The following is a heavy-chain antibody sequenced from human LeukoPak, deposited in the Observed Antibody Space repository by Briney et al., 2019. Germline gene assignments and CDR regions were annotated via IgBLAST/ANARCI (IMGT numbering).Heavy chain of an antibody. Sequence: PGGSLTLSCVASGFTFSSYAMNWVRQAPGKGLEWVSGISGSGVSTYYADSVKGRFTISRDNSKNTLYLQMNSLRAEDTAVYYCAKRGDGYNTYYFDYWGQGTLVTLSS. CDR3: AKRGDGYNTYYFDY. CDR2: ISGSGVST. V-gene: IGHV3-23*01. CDR1: GFTFSSYA. D-gene: IGHD5-24*01. J-gene: IGHJ4*02.